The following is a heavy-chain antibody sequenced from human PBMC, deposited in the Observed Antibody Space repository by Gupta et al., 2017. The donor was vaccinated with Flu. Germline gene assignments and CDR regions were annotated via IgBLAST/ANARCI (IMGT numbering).Heavy chain of an antibody. V-gene: IGHV3-48*03. Sequence: EVLLVESVGGLVQPGGSLRLSCTASRFDFNSYEMSWVRQAPGRGLEWVAFIRRSAVTYYTEPVRGRFTIYRDNANNLLYMKMSSLRGEDTAVDYCARGHWDNWGQGTLVTVSS. CDR1: RFDFNSYE. J-gene: IGHJ4*02. CDR2: IRRSAVT. D-gene: IGHD1-26*01. CDR3: ARGHWDN.